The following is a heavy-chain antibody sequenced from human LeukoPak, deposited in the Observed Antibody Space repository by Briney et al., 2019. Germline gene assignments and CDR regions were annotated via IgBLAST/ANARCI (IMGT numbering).Heavy chain of an antibody. D-gene: IGHD2-2*02. CDR2: ISTSGTTM. Sequence: GGSLRLSCAASGFTFTDHYMSWIRLAPGKGLEWVSSISTSGTTMYYADSVKGRFTISRDNAKNSLSLQMNSLRAEDTAVYYCARSGHCISTNCYNIGKRSLYGMDVWGQGITVTVSS. CDR1: GFTFTDHY. J-gene: IGHJ6*02. V-gene: IGHV3-11*01. CDR3: ARSGHCISTNCYNIGKRSLYGMDV.